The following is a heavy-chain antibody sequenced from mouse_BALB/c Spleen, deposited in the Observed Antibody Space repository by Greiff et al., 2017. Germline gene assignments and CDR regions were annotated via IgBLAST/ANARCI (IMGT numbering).Heavy chain of an antibody. CDR1: GFTFSSYG. CDR3: YSLLVSFDY. Sequence: EVKLVESGGDLVKPGGSLKLSCAASGFTFSSYGMSWVRQTPDKRLEWVATISSGGSYTYYPDSVKGRFTISRDNAKNTLYLQMSSLKTEDTAMYDCYSLLVSFDYWGQGTPLTVSA. D-gene: IGHD2-1*01. V-gene: IGHV5-6*01. J-gene: IGHJ2*01. CDR2: ISSGGSYT.